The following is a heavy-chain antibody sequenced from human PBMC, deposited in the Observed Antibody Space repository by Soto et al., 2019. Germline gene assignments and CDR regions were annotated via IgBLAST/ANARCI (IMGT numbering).Heavy chain of an antibody. CDR2: ISYDGSNK. CDR1: GFTFSSYA. D-gene: IGHD3-3*01. CDR3: ARDSGNLEWGLYYYYGMDV. Sequence: PGGSLRLSCAASGFTFSSYAMHWVRQAPGKGLEWVAVISYDGSNKYYADSVKGRFTISRDNSKNTLYLQMNSLRAEDTAVYYCARDSGNLEWGLYYYYGMDVWGQGTTVTVAS. V-gene: IGHV3-30-3*01. J-gene: IGHJ6*02.